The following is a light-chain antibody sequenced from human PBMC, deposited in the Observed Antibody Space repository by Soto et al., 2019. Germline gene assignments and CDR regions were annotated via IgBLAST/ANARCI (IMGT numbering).Light chain of an antibody. J-gene: IGLJ2*01. Sequence: QSALTQPVSVSGSPGQSITISCTGTSSDVGGYNYVSWYQQHPGKAPKLMIYEVSNRPSGVSNRFSGSKSGNTASLTISGLQAEDEADYYCSSYTSSSTPVVFGGGTKVTVL. V-gene: IGLV2-14*01. CDR1: SSDVGGYNY. CDR2: EVS. CDR3: SSYTSSSTPVV.